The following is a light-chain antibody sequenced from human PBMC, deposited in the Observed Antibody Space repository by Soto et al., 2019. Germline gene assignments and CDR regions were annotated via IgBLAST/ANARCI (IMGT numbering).Light chain of an antibody. CDR1: HSLDKW. CDR3: QQNNTFLT. J-gene: IGKJ4*01. V-gene: IGKV1-5*03. Sequence: DIQRTQYPSTLSASLVDSVTICFRASHSLDKWLGWYQQNPGKAPKLLIYEASSLQSRVPSRFSGSGSGKEFPLTITSLQDDDFATYYCQQNNTFLTFGEGTMVDI. CDR2: EAS.